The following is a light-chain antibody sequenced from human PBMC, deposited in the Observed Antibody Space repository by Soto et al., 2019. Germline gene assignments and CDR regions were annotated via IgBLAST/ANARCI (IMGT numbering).Light chain of an antibody. V-gene: IGKV1-39*01. CDR2: AAS. Sequence: DIQMTQSPSSLSASVGDRVTITCRARQSISSYLNWYQQKPGKAPKLLIYAASSLQSGVPSRFSGSGSGTDCTLLISSLQPEDFATYYCHQTDSTPQTFGQGTKLEIK. CDR1: QSISSY. J-gene: IGKJ2*01. CDR3: HQTDSTPQT.